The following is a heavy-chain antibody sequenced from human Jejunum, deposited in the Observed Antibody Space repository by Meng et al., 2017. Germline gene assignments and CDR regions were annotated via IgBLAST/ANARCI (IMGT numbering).Heavy chain of an antibody. CDR1: GFTFDDGA. CDR3: AKDMTTSGWWPYRFDH. V-gene: IGHV3-43D*03. Sequence: RGSLRPSCAASGFTFDDGAMHCVRQAPWKGLEWVALLSWDGDTYYADSVKGRLTISRDNSKTSLFLQMNSLRVEDTAFYYCAKDMTTSGWWPYRFDHWGQGTMVTVSS. D-gene: IGHD6-13*01. CDR2: LSWDGDT. J-gene: IGHJ4*02.